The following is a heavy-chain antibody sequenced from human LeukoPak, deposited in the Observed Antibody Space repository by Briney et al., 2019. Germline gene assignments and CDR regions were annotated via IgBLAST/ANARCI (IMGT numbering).Heavy chain of an antibody. Sequence: GRSLRLPCAASGFTFDDYAMHWVRQAPGKGLEWVSGISWNSGSIGYADSVKGRFTISRDNAKNSLYLQMNSLRAEDTALYYCAKGGYSYGTGYFDYWGQGTLVTVSS. CDR2: ISWNSGSI. CDR3: AKGGYSYGTGYFDY. CDR1: GFTFDDYA. V-gene: IGHV3-9*01. D-gene: IGHD5-18*01. J-gene: IGHJ4*02.